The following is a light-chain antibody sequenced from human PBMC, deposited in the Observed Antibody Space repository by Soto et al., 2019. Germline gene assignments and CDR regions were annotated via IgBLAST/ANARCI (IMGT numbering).Light chain of an antibody. J-gene: IGLJ3*02. CDR2: GNN. CDR3: QSYDTRLSGSV. CDR1: SSNIGAGYD. Sequence: QSVLTQPPSVSRAPGQRVTISCTGTSSNIGAGYDVIWYQQLPGTAPKLLIFGNNSRSSGVPDRFSGSKSGTSASLAVAGLRAEDDADYHCQSYDTRLSGSVFGGGTKVTVL. V-gene: IGLV1-40*01.